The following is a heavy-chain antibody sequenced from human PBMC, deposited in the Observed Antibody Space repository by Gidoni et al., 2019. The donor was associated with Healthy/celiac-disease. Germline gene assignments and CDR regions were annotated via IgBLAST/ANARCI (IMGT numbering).Heavy chain of an antibody. V-gene: IGHV3-33*01. CDR3: AGDSSGYFDY. Sequence: QVQLAESGGGVVQPGRSLKLSCDASGFTFSSHGMHWVRQAPGKGLEWVAVIWYDGSNKYYADSVKGRFTISRDNSKNTLYLQMNSLRAEDTAVYYCAGDSSGYFDYWGQGTLVTVSS. D-gene: IGHD3-22*01. CDR1: GFTFSSHG. CDR2: IWYDGSNK. J-gene: IGHJ4*02.